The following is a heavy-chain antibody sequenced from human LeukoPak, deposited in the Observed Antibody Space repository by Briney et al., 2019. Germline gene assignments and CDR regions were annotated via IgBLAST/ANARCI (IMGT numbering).Heavy chain of an antibody. D-gene: IGHD3-22*01. Sequence: PSETLSLTCTVSGGSISSYYWNWIRQPPGKGLEWIGYIYYSGSTNYNPSLKSRVTISVDTSKNQFSLKLSSVTAADTAVYYCARVVYDSSGYYYGYFDYWGQGTLVTVSS. CDR1: GGSISSYY. V-gene: IGHV4-59*01. CDR3: ARVVYDSSGYYYGYFDY. J-gene: IGHJ4*02. CDR2: IYYSGST.